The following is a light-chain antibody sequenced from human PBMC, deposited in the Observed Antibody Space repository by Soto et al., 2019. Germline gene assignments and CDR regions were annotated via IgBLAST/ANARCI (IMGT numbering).Light chain of an antibody. Sequence: EIVLTQSPATLSLSPGERATLSCRASQSVSSYLAWYQQKPGQAPRLLIYDASNSATGIPARFSGRGSGTDFTLTISSLEPEDFAIYYCQQRSNWPPVTFGGGTKVEIK. V-gene: IGKV3-11*01. CDR1: QSVSSY. CDR3: QQRSNWPPVT. J-gene: IGKJ4*01. CDR2: DAS.